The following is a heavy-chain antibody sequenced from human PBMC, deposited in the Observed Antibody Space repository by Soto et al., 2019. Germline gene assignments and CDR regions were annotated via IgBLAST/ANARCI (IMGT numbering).Heavy chain of an antibody. V-gene: IGHV1-18*01. Sequence: ASVKVSCKASGYAFTSYGISWVRQAPGQGLEWMGWISAYNGNTNYAQKLQGRVTMTTDTSTSTAYMELRSLRSDDTAVYYCARDRGGIAAAGEYYFYRMDVCCQGTTVTDS. D-gene: IGHD6-13*01. CDR1: GYAFTSYG. CDR2: ISAYNGNT. J-gene: IGHJ6*02. CDR3: ARDRGGIAAAGEYYFYRMDV.